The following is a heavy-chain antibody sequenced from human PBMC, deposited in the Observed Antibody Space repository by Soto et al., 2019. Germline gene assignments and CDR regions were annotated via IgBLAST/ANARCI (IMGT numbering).Heavy chain of an antibody. CDR3: ARGMTPPGAPAWYYFDS. J-gene: IGHJ4*02. CDR2: FSLSGTT. CDR1: GASITGSSY. V-gene: IGHV4-4*07. D-gene: IGHD2-8*02. Sequence: SETLSLTCTVSGASITGSSYWSWIRQPAGKGLEWIGRFSLSGTTNYNPSLRSRVTISADVSKNQFSLRLTSVTAADTALYYCARGMTPPGAPAWYYFDSWGQGTLVTVSS.